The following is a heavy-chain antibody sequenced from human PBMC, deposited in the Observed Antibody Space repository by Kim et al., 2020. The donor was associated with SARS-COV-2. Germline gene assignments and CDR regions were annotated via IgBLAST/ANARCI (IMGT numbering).Heavy chain of an antibody. CDR2: ISGSGGST. J-gene: IGHJ6*02. Sequence: GGSLRLSCAASGFTFSSYAMSWVRQAPGKGLEWVSGISGSGGSTYYADSVKGRFTISRDNSKKTLYLQMNSLTAEDTAVYYCAKGGFYGSGLYYYATDVWGQGTTVTVSS. CDR3: AKGGFYGSGLYYYATDV. CDR1: GFTFSSYA. D-gene: IGHD3-10*01. V-gene: IGHV3-23*01.